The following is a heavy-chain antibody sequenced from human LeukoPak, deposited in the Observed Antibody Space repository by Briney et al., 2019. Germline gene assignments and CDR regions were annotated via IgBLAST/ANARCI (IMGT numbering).Heavy chain of an antibody. CDR1: GFTFNAYY. V-gene: IGHV1-2*02. CDR2: INPNTGDT. D-gene: IGHD7-27*01. CDR3: AREGELGLND. J-gene: IGHJ4*02. Sequence: ASVKVSCKASGFTFNAYYIHWVRQAPGQGLEWMGWINPNTGDTNFAQKFQGRVTMTSDTSITTAYMELSRLKFDDTAMYYCAREGELGLNDWGQGTLVTVSS.